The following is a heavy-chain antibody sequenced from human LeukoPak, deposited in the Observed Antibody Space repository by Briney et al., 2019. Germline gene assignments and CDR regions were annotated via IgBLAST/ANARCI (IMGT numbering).Heavy chain of an antibody. CDR2: IRYDGSNK. Sequence: PGGSLRLSCAASGFTFSSYGMHWVRQAPGKGLEWVAFIRYDGSNKYYADSVKGRFTISRDNSKNTLYLQMNSLRAEDTAVYYCAKDWSWQLVRGDFYFDYWGQGTLVTVSS. CDR1: GFTFSSYG. D-gene: IGHD6-6*01. J-gene: IGHJ4*02. V-gene: IGHV3-30*02. CDR3: AKDWSWQLVRGDFYFDY.